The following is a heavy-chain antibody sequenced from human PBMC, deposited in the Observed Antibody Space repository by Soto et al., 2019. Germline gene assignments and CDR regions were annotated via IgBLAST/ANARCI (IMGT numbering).Heavy chain of an antibody. CDR2: IYWDGDK. Sequence: QITLKESGPTLVKPTQTLTLTCTFPGFALSARGMGVGWIRQPPGKALELLALIYWDGDKWYGPALKNRATITEDTPKSQVVLSMTNMDPVDTATYSGAHRSRGWQYYFPHSGQGAVVPVSS. V-gene: IGHV2-5*05. D-gene: IGHD6-19*01. J-gene: IGHJ4*02. CDR3: AHRSRGWQYYFPH. CDR1: GFALSARGMG.